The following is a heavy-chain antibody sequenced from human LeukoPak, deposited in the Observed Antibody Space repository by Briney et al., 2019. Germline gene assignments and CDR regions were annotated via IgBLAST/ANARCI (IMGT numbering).Heavy chain of an antibody. CDR3: ARVPYYYGSGTQDY. D-gene: IGHD3-10*01. CDR2: IYYSGST. V-gene: IGHV4-30-4*01. Sequence: SETLSLTCTVSGGSISSGDYYWSWIRQPPGKGLEWIGYIYYSGSTYYNPSLKSRVTISVDTSKNQFSLKLSSVTAADTAVYYCARVPYYYGSGTQDYWGQGTLVTVSS. CDR1: GGSISSGDYY. J-gene: IGHJ4*02.